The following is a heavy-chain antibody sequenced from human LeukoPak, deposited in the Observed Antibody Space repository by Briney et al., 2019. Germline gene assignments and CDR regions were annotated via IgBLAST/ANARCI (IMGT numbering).Heavy chain of an antibody. J-gene: IGHJ3*02. CDR3: AREIAVDFGAFDI. CDR2: MSYDGSNK. CDR1: GFTFSSYV. D-gene: IGHD6-19*01. Sequence: GGSLRLSCAASGFTFSSYVMHWVRQAPGKGLEWVAVMSYDGSNKYYADSVKGRFTISRDNSKNRLYLQMNSLRAEDTAVYYCAREIAVDFGAFDIWGQGTMVTVSS. V-gene: IGHV3-30-3*01.